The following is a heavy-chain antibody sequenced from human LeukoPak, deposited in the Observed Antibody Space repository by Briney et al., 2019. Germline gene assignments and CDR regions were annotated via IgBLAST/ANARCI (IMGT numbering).Heavy chain of an antibody. V-gene: IGHV4-59*12. CDR1: GGSISSYY. CDR2: IYYSGST. J-gene: IGHJ4*02. D-gene: IGHD1-26*01. CDR3: ATTTIRLGY. Sequence: PSETLSLTCTVSGGSISSYYWSWIRQPPGKGLEWIGSIYYSGSTYHNPSLKSRVTISVDTSKNQFSLKLSSVTAADTAVYYCATTTIRLGYWGQGTPVTVSS.